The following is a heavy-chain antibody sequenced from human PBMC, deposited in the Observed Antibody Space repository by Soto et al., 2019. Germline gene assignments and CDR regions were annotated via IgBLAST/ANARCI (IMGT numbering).Heavy chain of an antibody. D-gene: IGHD3-9*01. CDR2: INPNSGGT. V-gene: IGHV1-2*04. CDR3: ARGLRYFDWLLSGRPQFDY. J-gene: IGHJ4*02. CDR1: GYTFTGYY. Sequence: ASVKVSCKASGYTFTGYYMHWVRQAPGQGLEWMGWINPNSGGTNYAQKFQGWVTMTRDTSISTAYMELSRLRSDDTAVYYCARGLRYFDWLLSGRPQFDYWGQGTLVTVSS.